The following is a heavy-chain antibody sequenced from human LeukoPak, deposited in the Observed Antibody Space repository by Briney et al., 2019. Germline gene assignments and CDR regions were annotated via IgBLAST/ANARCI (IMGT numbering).Heavy chain of an antibody. V-gene: IGHV1-18*01. CDR2: ISAYNGNT. CDR1: GYIFTSYG. D-gene: IGHD3-9*01. CDR3: ARDLNVLRYFDWAKKTWMDY. Sequence: ASVKVSCKASGYIFTSYGISWVRQAPGQGLEWMGWISAYNGNTSYAQKLQGRVTMTTDTSTSTAYMELRSLRSDDTAVYYCARDLNVLRYFDWAKKTWMDYWGQGTLVTVSS. J-gene: IGHJ4*02.